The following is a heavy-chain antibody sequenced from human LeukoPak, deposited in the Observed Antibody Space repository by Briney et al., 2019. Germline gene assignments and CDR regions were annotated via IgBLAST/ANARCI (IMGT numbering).Heavy chain of an antibody. CDR2: IYHSGST. J-gene: IGHJ3*02. CDR3: ARVMDYYDSSGFIPRVAFDI. D-gene: IGHD3-22*01. CDR1: GGSFNDYY. Sequence: PSETLSLTCALYGGSFNDYYWSWVRQPPGKGLEWIGYIYHSGSTYYNPSLKSRVTISVDRSKNQFSLKLSSVTAADTAVYYCARVMDYYDSSGFIPRVAFDIWGQGTMVTVSS. V-gene: IGHV4-34*01.